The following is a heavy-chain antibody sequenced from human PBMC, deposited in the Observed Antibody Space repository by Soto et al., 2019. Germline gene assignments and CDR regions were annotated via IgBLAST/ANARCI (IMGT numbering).Heavy chain of an antibody. CDR3: AGRSNGWWDDY. V-gene: IGHV4-31*03. CDR2: IYYSGSA. CDR1: GGSISSGGYY. D-gene: IGHD2-15*01. J-gene: IGHJ4*02. Sequence: SETLSLTCTVSGGSISSGGYYWSWIRQHPGKGLEWIGYIYYSGSAYYNPSLKSRVTISVDTSKNQFSLKLSSVTAADTAVYYCAGRSNGWWDDYWGQGTLVTVSS.